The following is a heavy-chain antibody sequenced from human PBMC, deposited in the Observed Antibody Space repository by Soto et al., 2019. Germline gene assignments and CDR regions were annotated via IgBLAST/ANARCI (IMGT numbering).Heavy chain of an antibody. CDR1: GGSISSSSYF. D-gene: IGHD3-10*02. J-gene: IGHJ4*02. CDR3: ARVGNYVVYFDY. Sequence: SETLSLTCSVSGGSISSSSYFWGWIRQPPGKGLEWIGSIYYSGSTYYNPSLKSRVTISVDTSKNQFSLKLSSVTAADTAVYYCARVGNYVVYFDYWGQGHLVTACS. CDR2: IYYSGST. V-gene: IGHV4-39*07.